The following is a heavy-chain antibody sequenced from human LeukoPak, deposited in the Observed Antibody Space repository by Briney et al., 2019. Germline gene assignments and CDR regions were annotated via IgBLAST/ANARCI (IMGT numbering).Heavy chain of an antibody. V-gene: IGHV3-20*04. D-gene: IGHD3-22*01. CDR2: INWNGGST. J-gene: IGHJ4*02. CDR1: GFTFDDYG. Sequence: GALRLSCAASGFTFDDYGMSWVRQAPGKGLEWVSGINWNGGSTGYADSVKGRFTISRDNAKNSLYLQMNSLRAEDTALYYCARRAYYYDSSGYQITYYFDYWGQGTLVTVSS. CDR3: ARRAYYYDSSGYQITYYFDY.